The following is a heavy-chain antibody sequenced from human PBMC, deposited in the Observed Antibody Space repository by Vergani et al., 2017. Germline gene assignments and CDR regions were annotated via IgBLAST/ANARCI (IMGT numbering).Heavy chain of an antibody. J-gene: IGHJ6*03. CDR3: ARDPSGGRDFWSGYSTYYYYYYMDV. CDR2: ISYDGSNK. Sequence: QVQLVESGGGVVQPGRSLRLSCAASGFTFSSYGMHWVRQAPGKGLEWVAVISYDGSNKYYADSVKGRFTISRDNSKNTLYLQMNSLRAEDTAVYYCARDPSGGRDFWSGYSTYYYYYYMDVWGKGTTVTVSS. V-gene: IGHV3-30*03. D-gene: IGHD3-3*01. CDR1: GFTFSSYG.